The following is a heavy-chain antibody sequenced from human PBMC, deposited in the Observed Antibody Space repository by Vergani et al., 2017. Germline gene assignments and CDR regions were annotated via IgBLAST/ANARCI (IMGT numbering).Heavy chain of an antibody. Sequence: EVQLVESGGGLVKPGGSLRLSCAASGFTFSSYWMSWVRQAPGKGLEWVANIKQDGSEKYYVDSVKGRFTISRDNAKNSLYLQMNSLRAEDTAVYYCAREQVTMVRGDVDYWGQGTLVTVSS. CDR1: GFTFSSYW. J-gene: IGHJ4*02. CDR2: IKQDGSEK. CDR3: AREQVTMVRGDVDY. V-gene: IGHV3-7*03. D-gene: IGHD3-10*01.